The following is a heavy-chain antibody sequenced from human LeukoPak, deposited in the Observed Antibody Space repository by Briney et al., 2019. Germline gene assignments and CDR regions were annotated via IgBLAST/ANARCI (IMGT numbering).Heavy chain of an antibody. J-gene: IGHJ4*02. CDR3: AGIDHVDTAMVPVDY. CDR1: GFTFSTSE. CDR2: ISYDGSNK. V-gene: IGHV3-30*03. D-gene: IGHD5-18*01. Sequence: QPGGSLRLSCAASGFTFSTSEMSWVRQAPGKGLEWVAVISYDGSNKYYADSVKGRFTISRDNSKNTLYLQMNSLRAEDTAVYYCAGIDHVDTAMVPVDYWGQGTLVTVSS.